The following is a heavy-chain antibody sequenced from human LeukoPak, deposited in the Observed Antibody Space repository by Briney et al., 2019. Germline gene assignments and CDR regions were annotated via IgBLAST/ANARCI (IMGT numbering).Heavy chain of an antibody. CDR3: ARDGPTRYFDWLSYYYYYGMDV. Sequence: GGSLRLSCSASGFTFSNYYMSWIRPAPGEGMGWVSYISMSGSTIYHPDSVKGRFTISRDNAKNSLYLQMNSLRAEDTAVYYCARDGPTRYFDWLSYYYYYGMDVWGQGTTVTVSS. V-gene: IGHV3-11*01. CDR2: ISMSGSTI. CDR1: GFTFSNYY. D-gene: IGHD3-9*01. J-gene: IGHJ6*02.